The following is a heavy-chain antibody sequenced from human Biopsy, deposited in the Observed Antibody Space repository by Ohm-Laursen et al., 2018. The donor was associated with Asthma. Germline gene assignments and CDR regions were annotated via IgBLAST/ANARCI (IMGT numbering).Heavy chain of an antibody. D-gene: IGHD3-3*01. CDR1: GFTFGDYW. CDR3: ARDVMEWYLPAFDF. Sequence: SLRLSCTASGFTFGDYWMSWVRQAPGKGLEWVAVGGSYYDGGLKYYADSVNGRFTVSRDDSKNALYLQMNSLRPDDTAVYYCARDVMEWYLPAFDFWGQGTLVTVSS. J-gene: IGHJ4*02. CDR2: GGSYYDGGLK. V-gene: IGHV3-30-3*01.